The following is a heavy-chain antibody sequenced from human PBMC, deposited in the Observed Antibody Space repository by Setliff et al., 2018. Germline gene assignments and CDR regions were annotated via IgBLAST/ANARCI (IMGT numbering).Heavy chain of an antibody. CDR2: IRSKAYGGTT. Sequence: GGSLRLSCVVSGFSFSRHWMSWVRQAPGKGLEWVGFIRSKAYGGTTEYAASVKGRFTISRDDSKSIAYLQMNSLKTEDTAVYYCTRGADYYDSSGYYFVYWGQGTLVTVSS. V-gene: IGHV3-49*04. CDR1: GFSFSRHW. CDR3: TRGADYYDSSGYYFVY. J-gene: IGHJ4*02. D-gene: IGHD3-22*01.